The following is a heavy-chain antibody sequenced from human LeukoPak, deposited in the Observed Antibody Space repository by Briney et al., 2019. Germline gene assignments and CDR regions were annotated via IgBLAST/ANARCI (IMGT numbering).Heavy chain of an antibody. CDR3: ARGEGSGSYMSYFDY. J-gene: IGHJ4*02. D-gene: IGHD3-10*01. Sequence: SETLSLTCAVYGGSFSGYYWSWIRQSSGKRLEWIGEINHSGSTNYNPSLKSRVTISQATSKNQFSLKLSSVTAADTAVYYCARGEGSGSYMSYFDYWGQGALVTVSS. V-gene: IGHV4-34*01. CDR1: GGSFSGYY. CDR2: INHSGST.